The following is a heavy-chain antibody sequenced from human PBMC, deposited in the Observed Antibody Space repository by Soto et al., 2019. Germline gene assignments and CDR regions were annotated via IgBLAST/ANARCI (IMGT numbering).Heavy chain of an antibody. D-gene: IGHD3-22*01. CDR2: IWYDESNK. CDR1: GFTFSIYD. V-gene: IGHV3-33*01. J-gene: IGHJ4*02. Sequence: HPGGSLRLSCAASGFTFSIYDMHWVRQAPGKGLEWVAVIWYDESNKYYADSVKGRFTISRDNSKNTLYLQMNSLRAEDTAVYYCARNYYDTRGYYYFDYWGQGTLVTVSS. CDR3: ARNYYDTRGYYYFDY.